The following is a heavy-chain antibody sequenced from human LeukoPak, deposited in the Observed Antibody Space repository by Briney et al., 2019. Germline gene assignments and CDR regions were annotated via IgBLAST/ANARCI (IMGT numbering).Heavy chain of an antibody. CDR2: SNHRGRT. D-gene: IGHD6-6*01. CDR3: AHLGGARPSYYYYYYMDV. Sequence: SETLSLTCAVYGGSFSGYYWSWIRQPPGKGLEWIGESNHRGRTNYNPSRKSRVTISVDKSKNQFSLKLSSVTAADTAVYYCAHLGGARPSYYYYYYMDVWGKGTTVTVSS. CDR1: GGSFSGYY. J-gene: IGHJ6*03. V-gene: IGHV4-34*01.